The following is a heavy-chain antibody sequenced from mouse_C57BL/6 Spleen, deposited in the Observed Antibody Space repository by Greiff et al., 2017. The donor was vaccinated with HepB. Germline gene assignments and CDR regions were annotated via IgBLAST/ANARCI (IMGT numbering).Heavy chain of an antibody. Sequence: VQLQQSGAELARPGASVKLSCKASGYTFTSYGISWVKQRTGQGLEWIGEIYPRSGNTYYNEKFKGKATLTADKSSSTAYMELRSLTSEDSAVYFCARSAYDGYYFDYWGQGTTLTVSS. CDR1: GYTFTSYG. CDR2: IYPRSGNT. CDR3: ARSAYDGYYFDY. D-gene: IGHD2-3*01. V-gene: IGHV1-81*01. J-gene: IGHJ2*01.